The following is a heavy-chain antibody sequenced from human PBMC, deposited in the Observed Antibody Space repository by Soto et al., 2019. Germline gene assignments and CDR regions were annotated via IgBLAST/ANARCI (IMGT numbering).Heavy chain of an antibody. V-gene: IGHV3-30-3*01. CDR3: ARDRDTHYYDRSGYFDY. CDR2: ISYDGSNK. D-gene: IGHD3-22*01. J-gene: IGHJ4*02. Sequence: GGSLRLSCAASGFTFSSYAMHWVRQAPGKGLEWVAVISYDGSNKYYADSVKGRFTISRDNSKNTLYLRMNSLRAEDTAVYYCARDRDTHYYDRSGYFDYWCQGT. CDR1: GFTFSSYA.